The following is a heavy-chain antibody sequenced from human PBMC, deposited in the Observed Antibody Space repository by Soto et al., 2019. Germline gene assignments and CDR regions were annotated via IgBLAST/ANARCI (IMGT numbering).Heavy chain of an antibody. CDR1: GYTFTRYG. D-gene: IGHD2-8*01. CDR2: ISGYNGDA. V-gene: IGHV1-18*01. Sequence: EASVKVSCKASGYTFTRYGISWVRQAPGQGIERMGWISGYNGDANYAQRFQGRVSMTIDTSTTTAYMELRTLTLDDTAVYYCAKNGQPPYYYYGLDVWGPGTTVTVSS. CDR3: AKNGQPPYYYYGLDV. J-gene: IGHJ6*02.